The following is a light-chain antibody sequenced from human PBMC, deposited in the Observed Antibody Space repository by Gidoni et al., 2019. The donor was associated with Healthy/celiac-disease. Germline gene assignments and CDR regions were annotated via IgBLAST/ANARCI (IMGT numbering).Light chain of an antibody. Sequence: DIQLTQSPSTLSASVGDRVTITCRASQSISSWLAWYQQKPGKAPKLLIYKASSLESGVPSRFSGSGSGTEFTLNISSLQPDDFATYYCKQYNSYPWTFGQGTKVEIK. J-gene: IGKJ1*01. V-gene: IGKV1-5*03. CDR3: KQYNSYPWT. CDR2: KAS. CDR1: QSISSW.